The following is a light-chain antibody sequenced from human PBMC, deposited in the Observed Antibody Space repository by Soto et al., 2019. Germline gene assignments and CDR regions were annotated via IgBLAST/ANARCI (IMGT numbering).Light chain of an antibody. CDR1: VSISSS. CDR2: ATS. Sequence: DIHMTQSPPSLSASVGDRVTITCRASVSISSSLSWYQQKPGKAPNLLIYATSSLQTGVPSRFSGSGSGTDFNLTITSLRPEDSATYYCQHTHSFPLTFGGGTKVEIK. CDR3: QHTHSFPLT. J-gene: IGKJ4*01. V-gene: IGKV1-39*01.